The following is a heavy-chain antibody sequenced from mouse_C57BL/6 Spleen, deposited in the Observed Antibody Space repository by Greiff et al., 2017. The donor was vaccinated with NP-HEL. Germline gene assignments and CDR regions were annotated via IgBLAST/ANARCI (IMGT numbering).Heavy chain of an antibody. CDR1: GYAFSSYW. V-gene: IGHV1-80*01. Sequence: QVQLQQSGAELVKPGASVKISCKASGYAFSSYWMNWVKQRPGKGLEWIGQIYPGDGNTNYNGKFKGKATLTADKSSSTAYMQLSSLTSEDSAVYFCARPLYDYEYYAMDYWGQGTSVTVSS. J-gene: IGHJ4*01. CDR3: ARPLYDYEYYAMDY. D-gene: IGHD2-4*01. CDR2: IYPGDGNT.